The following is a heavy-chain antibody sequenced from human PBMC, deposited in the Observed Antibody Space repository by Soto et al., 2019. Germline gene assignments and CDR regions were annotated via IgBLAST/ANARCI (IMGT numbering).Heavy chain of an antibody. CDR3: ASHLADTIFGGVRYYYYGMDV. CDR1: GYTFTSYW. J-gene: IGHJ6*02. V-gene: IGHV5-10-1*01. D-gene: IGHD3-3*01. Sequence: PGESLKVSCRGSGYTFTSYWISCMRQMPRKVLEWMGRIDPSLSYTNYSPSFQGHVTISADKSISTAHLQCSSLTRSDTAMYYCASHLADTIFGGVRYYYYGMDVCAQGTRVTVSS. CDR2: IDPSLSYT.